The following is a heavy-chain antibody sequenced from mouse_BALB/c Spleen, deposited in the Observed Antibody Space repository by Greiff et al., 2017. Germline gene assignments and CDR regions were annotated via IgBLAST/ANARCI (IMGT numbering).Heavy chain of an antibody. J-gene: IGHJ2*01. CDR1: GYTFTDYN. CDR2: IYPYNGGT. Sequence: VQLKESGPELVKPGASVKISCKASGYTFTDYNMHWVKQSHGKSLEWIGYIYPYNGGTGYNQKFKSKATLTVDNSSSTAYMELRSLTSEDSAVYYCAREGIYYDYDGGDFDYWGQGTTLTVSS. V-gene: IGHV1S29*02. CDR3: AREGIYYDYDGGDFDY. D-gene: IGHD2-4*01.